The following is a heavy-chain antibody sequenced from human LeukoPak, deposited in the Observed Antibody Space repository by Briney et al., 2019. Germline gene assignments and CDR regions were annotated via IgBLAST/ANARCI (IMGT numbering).Heavy chain of an antibody. CDR1: GFTFSSYW. V-gene: IGHV3-74*01. Sequence: GRSLRLSCAASGFTFSSYWMHWVRQAPAKGLVWVSRVNSDGSYTSYADSVKGRFTISRDNAKNTLYLQMNSLRVEDTAVYYCARKGTYGDYSVYWGQGTL. CDR3: ARKGTYGDYSVY. J-gene: IGHJ4*02. D-gene: IGHD4-17*01. CDR2: VNSDGSYT.